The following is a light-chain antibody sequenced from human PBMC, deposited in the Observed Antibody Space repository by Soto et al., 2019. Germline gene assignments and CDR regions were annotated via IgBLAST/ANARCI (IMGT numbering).Light chain of an antibody. J-gene: IGKJ1*01. Sequence: EIVLTQSPGTLSLSAGERATLSCRARQSVSSAYLAWYQQKPGQPPRLLIYGAYFRATGIPDRFSGSGSGTDFTLTISRLEPEDFAVYYCQLYGTSPMWTFGQGTKVEIK. CDR1: QSVSSAY. CDR2: GAY. CDR3: QLYGTSPMWT. V-gene: IGKV3-20*01.